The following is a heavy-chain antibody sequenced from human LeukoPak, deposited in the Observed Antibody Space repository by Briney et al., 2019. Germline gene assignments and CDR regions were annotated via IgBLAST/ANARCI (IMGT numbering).Heavy chain of an antibody. J-gene: IGHJ4*02. CDR3: ARDDILTGYYY. V-gene: IGHV3-21*01. CDR1: GFTYSSYS. Sequence: GGSLRLSCAASGFTYSSYSMIWVRQAPGKGLEWVSSISSSSSYIYYADSVKGRFTISRDNAKNSLYLQMNSLRAEDTAVYYCARDDILTGYYYWGQGTLVTVSS. D-gene: IGHD3-9*01. CDR2: ISSSSSYI.